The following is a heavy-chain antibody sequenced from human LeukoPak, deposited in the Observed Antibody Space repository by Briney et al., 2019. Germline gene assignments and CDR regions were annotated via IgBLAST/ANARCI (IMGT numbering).Heavy chain of an antibody. V-gene: IGHV5-51*01. J-gene: IGHJ3*02. CDR2: IYPGDSDT. D-gene: IGHD3-22*01. CDR3: ARTDYYDSSGYYYWSDAFDI. Sequence: GESLKISCKCSGYSFTSYWIGWVRQMAGKGLEWMGIIYPGDSDTRYSPSFQGQATISADTSISNAYLQWSSLKASDTAMYYCARTDYYDSSGYYYWSDAFDIWGQGTMVTVSS. CDR1: GYSFTSYW.